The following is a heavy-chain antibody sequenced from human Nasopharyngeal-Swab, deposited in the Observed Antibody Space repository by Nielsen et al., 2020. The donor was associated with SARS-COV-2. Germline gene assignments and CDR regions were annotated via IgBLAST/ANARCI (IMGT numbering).Heavy chain of an antibody. CDR2: IYYSGST. Sequence: SETLSLTCTVSGGSISSSSYYWGWIRQPPGKGLEWIGRIYYSGSTYYNPSLKSRVTISVDTSKNQFSPKLSSVTAADTAVYYCSSLEGITVAGTLIDYWGQGTLVTVSS. V-gene: IGHV4-39*01. J-gene: IGHJ4*02. CDR1: GGSISSSSYY. CDR3: SSLEGITVAGTLIDY. D-gene: IGHD6-19*01.